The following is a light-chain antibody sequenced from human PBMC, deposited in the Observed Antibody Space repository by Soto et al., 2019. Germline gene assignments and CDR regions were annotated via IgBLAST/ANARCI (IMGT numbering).Light chain of an antibody. Sequence: QAVVTQEPSLTVSPGGTVTLTCASSTGSVTIDSYPSWFQQKPGQAPRALIYTISNKHSWTPARFSGSLLGGKAALTLSDVQPEDEAAYFCLLYYDGAHGFGPGTKVTVL. V-gene: IGLV7-43*01. CDR1: TGSVTIDSY. CDR3: LLYYDGAHG. CDR2: TIS. J-gene: IGLJ1*01.